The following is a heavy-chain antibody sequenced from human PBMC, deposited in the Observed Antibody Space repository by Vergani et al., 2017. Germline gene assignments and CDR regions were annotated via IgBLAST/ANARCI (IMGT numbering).Heavy chain of an antibody. V-gene: IGHV4-38-2*01. J-gene: IGHJ4*02. CDR2: VSHSGST. D-gene: IGHD3-9*01. Sequence: QVQLQESGPGLVQPAETLSLTCVVSNSSINSNYYWGWIRQSPGKRLEWIGSVSHSGSTFSNPSLKSRVTISVDKSKKLISLILNSVTAADTAVYYCVRDAINYDVLTGYYIGLDSWGREPWSPSPQ. CDR1: NSSINSNYY. CDR3: VRDAINYDVLTGYYIGLDS.